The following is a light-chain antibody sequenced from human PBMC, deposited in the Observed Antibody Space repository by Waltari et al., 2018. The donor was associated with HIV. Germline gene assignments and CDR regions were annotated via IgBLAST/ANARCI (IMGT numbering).Light chain of an antibody. Sequence: QSALTQPASVSGSPGQSITISCTGTSSDVGGYKYVSWYQQHPGKAPRLMIYEVSNRPSGDSNRFSGSKSGDTASLTISGLQAEDEAAYYCSSYTSSNTLRFGGGTKLTVL. CDR3: SSYTSSNTLR. CDR2: EVS. CDR1: SSDVGGYKY. V-gene: IGLV2-14*01. J-gene: IGLJ2*01.